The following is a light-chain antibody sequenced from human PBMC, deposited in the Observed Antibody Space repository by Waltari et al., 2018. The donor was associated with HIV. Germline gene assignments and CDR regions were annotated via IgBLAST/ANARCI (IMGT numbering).Light chain of an antibody. CDR2: DNN. CDR3: GTWDTSLNAWV. Sequence: QSVLTQPPSLSAPSGQKVTISCSGSGSNVANNFVSWYQHFPGAAPKLVIYDNNKRPSENPDRFSGSKSNTSATLDITAVQAGDEADYYCGTWDTSLNAWVFGGGTRLTVL. CDR1: GSNVANNF. J-gene: IGLJ3*02. V-gene: IGLV1-51*01.